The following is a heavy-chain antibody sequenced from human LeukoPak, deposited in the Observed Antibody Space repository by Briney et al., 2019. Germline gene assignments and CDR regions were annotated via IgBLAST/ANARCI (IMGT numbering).Heavy chain of an antibody. CDR3: ARRGVQGYMDV. D-gene: IGHD1-26*01. J-gene: IGHJ6*03. CDR1: GFSVINHF. V-gene: IGHV3-53*01. Sequence: PGGSLRLSCAASGFSVINHFMHWVRQAPGEGLQWVSTINGAGVTYYAASVKGRFTISRDTVKNTFSLQMNNLRADDTAVYFCARRGVQGYMDVWGKGATVTASS. CDR2: INGAGVT.